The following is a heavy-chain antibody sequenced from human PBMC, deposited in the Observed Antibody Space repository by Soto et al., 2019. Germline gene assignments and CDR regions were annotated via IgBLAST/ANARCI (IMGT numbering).Heavy chain of an antibody. Sequence: PGGSLRLSCAASGFTFSSYAMHWVRQAPGKGLEWVAVISYDGSNKYYADSVKGRFTISRDNSKNTLYLQMNSLRPEDTAVYFCAKDLGKVYGSGTYLTQWGQGTLVTVSS. CDR1: GFTFSSYA. CDR3: AKDLGKVYGSGTYLTQ. V-gene: IGHV3-30*18. D-gene: IGHD3-10*01. CDR2: ISYDGSNK. J-gene: IGHJ4*02.